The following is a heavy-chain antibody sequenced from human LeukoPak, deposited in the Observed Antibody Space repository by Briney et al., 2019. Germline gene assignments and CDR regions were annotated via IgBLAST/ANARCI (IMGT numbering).Heavy chain of an antibody. D-gene: IGHD4-17*01. CDR1: GFTFINYA. CDR3: ARGRGPTVTTWFDY. J-gene: IGHJ4*02. CDR2: ISYDGNNK. V-gene: IGHV3-30-3*01. Sequence: GGSLRLSCVTSGFTFINYAMTWVRQAPGKGVEWVAVISYDGNNKYYADSVKGRFTFSRDNWKNTLYLQMNSLRVEDTAVYYCARGRGPTVTTWFDYWGQGTLVTVSS.